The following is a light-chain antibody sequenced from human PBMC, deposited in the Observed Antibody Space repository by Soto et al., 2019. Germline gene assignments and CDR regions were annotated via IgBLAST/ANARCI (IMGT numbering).Light chain of an antibody. CDR3: QHYGRSPT. V-gene: IGKV3-20*01. J-gene: IGKJ1*01. CDR2: GTS. CDR1: QSVSSGF. Sequence: EIVLTQSPGTLSLSPGERATLSCGASQSVSSGFLAWYQQKPGQSPRLLIYGTSSRATGIPDRFSGSGSGTDFTLSINRLEPEDFAVYYCQHYGRSPTFGQGTKVEI.